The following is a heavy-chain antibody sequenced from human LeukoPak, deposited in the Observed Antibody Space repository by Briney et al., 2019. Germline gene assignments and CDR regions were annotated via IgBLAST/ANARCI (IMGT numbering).Heavy chain of an antibody. V-gene: IGHV4-34*01. CDR2: INHSGST. Sequence: SETLSLTCAVYGGSFSGYYWSWIRQPPGKGLEWIGEINHSGSTNYNPSLKSRVTISVDTSKNQFSLKLSSVTAADTAVYYCARVPESVGINYFDSWGQGTQVTVSS. CDR1: GGSFSGYY. CDR3: ARVPESVGINYFDS. D-gene: IGHD1-26*01. J-gene: IGHJ4*02.